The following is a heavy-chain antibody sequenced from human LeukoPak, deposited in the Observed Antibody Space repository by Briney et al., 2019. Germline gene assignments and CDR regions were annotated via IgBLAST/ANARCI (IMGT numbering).Heavy chain of an antibody. J-gene: IGHJ6*03. Sequence: SETLSLTCTVSGGSISSYYWSWIRQPPGKGXEXIGYIYYSGSTNYNPSLKSRVAISVDTSKNQFSLKLSSVTAADTAVYYCATTSTGDYYYYYMDVWGKGTTVTVSS. CDR3: ATTSTGDYYYYYMDV. CDR1: GGSISSYY. D-gene: IGHD2-8*02. V-gene: IGHV4-59*01. CDR2: IYYSGST.